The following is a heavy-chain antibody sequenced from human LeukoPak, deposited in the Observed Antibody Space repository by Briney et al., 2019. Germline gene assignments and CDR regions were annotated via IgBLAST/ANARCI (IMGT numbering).Heavy chain of an antibody. Sequence: GGSLKLSCAASGFTVSGSAMHWVRQASGKGLEWLGRVRGKGYNYATAYGASVKDRFIISRDDSKSTAYLQMSSLKSEDTAVYYGATLGETSGWYPDHWGQGTLVTVSS. CDR1: GFTVSGSA. J-gene: IGHJ4*02. CDR3: ATLGETSGWYPDH. V-gene: IGHV3-73*01. CDR2: VRGKGYNYAT. D-gene: IGHD6-19*01.